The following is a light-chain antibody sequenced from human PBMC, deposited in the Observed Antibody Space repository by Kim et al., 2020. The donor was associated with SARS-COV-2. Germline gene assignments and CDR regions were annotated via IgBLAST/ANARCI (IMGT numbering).Light chain of an antibody. Sequence: PGQSITISCTGTSSNVGGYNYVSWYQQHPGKAPKRIIYDVSKRLSGVSNRFSGSKSGNTASLTISGLQAKDEADYYCSSYTSSSRVFGGGTQLTVL. CDR1: SSNVGGYNY. V-gene: IGLV2-14*04. J-gene: IGLJ3*02. CDR3: SSYTSSSRV. CDR2: DVS.